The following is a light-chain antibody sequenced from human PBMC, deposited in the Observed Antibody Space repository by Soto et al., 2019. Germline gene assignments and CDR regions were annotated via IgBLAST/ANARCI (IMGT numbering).Light chain of an antibody. V-gene: IGKV1-39*01. Sequence: DLQMTQSPSSLSASVGDRVTITCRASQSISTYLNWYQQKPGKAPNLLIFAASSLLSGVPSRFSGSGSGTDFTLTISSLQPEDFATYYCQQTYNTPRTFGQGTKVEIK. J-gene: IGKJ1*01. CDR3: QQTYNTPRT. CDR2: AAS. CDR1: QSISTY.